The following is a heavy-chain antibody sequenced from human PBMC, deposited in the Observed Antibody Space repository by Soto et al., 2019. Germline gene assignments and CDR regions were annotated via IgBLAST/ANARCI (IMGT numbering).Heavy chain of an antibody. J-gene: IGHJ4*02. CDR1: GYTFTGYY. Sequence: ASVKVSCKASGYTFTGYYMHWVRQAPGQGLEWMGWINPNSGGTNYAQKFQGWVTMTRDTSISTAYMELSRLRSDDTAVYYCAREVGTYVGFGETLGYWGQGTLVTVSS. D-gene: IGHD3-10*01. CDR3: AREVGTYVGFGETLGY. V-gene: IGHV1-2*04. CDR2: INPNSGGT.